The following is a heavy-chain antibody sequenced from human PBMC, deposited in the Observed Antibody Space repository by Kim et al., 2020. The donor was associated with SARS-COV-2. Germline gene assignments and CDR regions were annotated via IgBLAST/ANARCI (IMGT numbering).Heavy chain of an antibody. D-gene: IGHD3-10*01. CDR1: GYSISSGYY. Sequence: SETLSLTCTVSGYSISSGYYWGWIRQPPGKGLEWIGSIYHSGSTYYNPSLKSRVTISVDTSKNQFSLKLSSVTAADTAVYYCARGEGVRGVITYWGQGTL. CDR2: IYHSGST. J-gene: IGHJ4*02. V-gene: IGHV4-38-2*02. CDR3: ARGEGVRGVITY.